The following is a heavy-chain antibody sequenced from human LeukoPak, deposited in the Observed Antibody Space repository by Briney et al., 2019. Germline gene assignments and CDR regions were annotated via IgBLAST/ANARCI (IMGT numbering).Heavy chain of an antibody. CDR3: APTIVVGKHPPPRP. CDR2: VDPENGEV. V-gene: IGHV1-69-2*01. J-gene: IGHJ5*02. CDR1: GYSFTDYY. D-gene: IGHD2-15*01. Sequence: GASVKVSCKGSGYSFTDYYIHWVQQAPGRGLEWMGRVDPENGEVIYAESFQGRVTITADTSTTTAYMELTSLTSEDTAIYYCAPTIVVGKHPPPRPWGQGTLVTVST.